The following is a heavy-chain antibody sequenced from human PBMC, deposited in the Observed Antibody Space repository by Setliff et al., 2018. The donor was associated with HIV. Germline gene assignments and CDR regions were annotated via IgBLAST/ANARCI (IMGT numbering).Heavy chain of an antibody. CDR1: GFSLSTSGVG. Sequence: SGPTLVNPTPPLTLTCTFSGFSLSTSGVGVGWIRQPPGKALEWLALIYWNEDKRYSPSLKSRLTIYMDTSKNQVVLTMTNMDPVDTAKYYCAHRSCSGGCCYSTYYFGYWGQGTLVTVSS. D-gene: IGHD2-15*01. J-gene: IGHJ4*02. CDR3: AHRSCSGGCCYSTYYFGY. CDR2: IYWNEDK. V-gene: IGHV2-5*01.